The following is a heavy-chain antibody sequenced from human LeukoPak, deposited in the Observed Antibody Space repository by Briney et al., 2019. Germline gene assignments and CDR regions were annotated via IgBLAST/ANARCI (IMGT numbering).Heavy chain of an antibody. CDR2: VFYSGNT. D-gene: IGHD2-2*01. Sequence: SETLSLTCSVSGGSISNYYWSWIRQPPGKGLEWIGYVFYSGNTNYNPSLKSRVTISLDTSKNQFSLRLTSVTAADTAVYYCARGAKQFVCSSTSCLFDTRGQGTVVTVSS. CDR1: GGSISNYY. J-gene: IGHJ4*02. V-gene: IGHV4-59*01. CDR3: ARGAKQFVCSSTSCLFDT.